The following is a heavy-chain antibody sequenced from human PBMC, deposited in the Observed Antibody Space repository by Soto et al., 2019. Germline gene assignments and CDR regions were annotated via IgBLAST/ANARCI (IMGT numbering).Heavy chain of an antibody. CDR1: GYTFTSYY. CDR3: AREYDSSGYYVHVWFDP. CDR2: INPSGGST. J-gene: IGHJ5*02. V-gene: IGHV1-46*01. D-gene: IGHD3-22*01. Sequence: QVQLVQSGAEVKKPGASVKVSCKASGYTFTSYYMHWVRQAPGQGLEWMGIINPSGGSTSYAQKFQGRSTMTRDTSTSTVYMELSSLRSEDTAVYYCAREYDSSGYYVHVWFDPWGQGTLVTVSS.